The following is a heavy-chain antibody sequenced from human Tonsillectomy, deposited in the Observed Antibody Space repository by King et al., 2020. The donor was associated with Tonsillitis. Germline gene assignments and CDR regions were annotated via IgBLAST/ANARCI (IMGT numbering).Heavy chain of an antibody. CDR3: ARDFEGGRVPTLDSYYYAMDV. CDR2: IWYDGSHK. CDR1: GFTFSNYG. V-gene: IGHV3-33*01. D-gene: IGHD1-1*01. J-gene: IGHJ6*02. Sequence: VQLVESGGDVVQPGRSLRLSCAASGFTFSNYGMQWVRQAPGKGLEWVALIWYDGSHKFYADSVKGRFTISRDNSKNTVYLQMTSLRAEDTTVYYCARDFEGGRVPTLDSYYYAMDVWGQGTTVTVPS.